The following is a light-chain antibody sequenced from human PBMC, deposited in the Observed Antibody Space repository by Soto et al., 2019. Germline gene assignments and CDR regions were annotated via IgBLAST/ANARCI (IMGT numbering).Light chain of an antibody. Sequence: QSALTQPASVSGSPGQTITISCTGTSSDVGGYNYLSWYQQHPGKAPKVIIYEVSNRTSGVSNRFSGSKAGNTASLTISGIQAEDEADYFCRSYTTSGTPVFGGGTKLTVL. J-gene: IGLJ3*02. CDR1: SSDVGGYNY. V-gene: IGLV2-14*01. CDR2: EVS. CDR3: RSYTTSGTPV.